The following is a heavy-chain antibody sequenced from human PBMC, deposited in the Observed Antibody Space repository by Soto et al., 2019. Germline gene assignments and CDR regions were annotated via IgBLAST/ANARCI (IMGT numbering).Heavy chain of an antibody. Sequence: QVQLQESGPVLLKPSQTLSHTCTVSGGSISSGGYYWRWIRQNPGKGVEWIGYIYYSGSTYYNPSLKSRVTISVDTSKNQFSLKLSSVTAADTAVYYCARDLRFADYYGMDVWGQGTTVTVSS. V-gene: IGHV4-31*03. CDR2: IYYSGST. J-gene: IGHJ6*02. CDR3: ARDLRFADYYGMDV. CDR1: GGSISSGGYY. D-gene: IGHD3-10*01.